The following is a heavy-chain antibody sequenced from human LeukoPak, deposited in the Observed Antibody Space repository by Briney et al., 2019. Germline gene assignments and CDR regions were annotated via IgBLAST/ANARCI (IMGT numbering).Heavy chain of an antibody. D-gene: IGHD6-19*01. CDR3: ARATGSSSGWMADY. V-gene: IGHV3-30-3*01. Sequence: RGGSLRLSCAASGFTFSSYAMHWVRQAPGRGLEWVAVISYDGSNKYYADSVKGRFTISRDNSKNTLYLQMNSLRAEDTAVYYCARATGSSSGWMADYWGQGTLVTVSS. J-gene: IGHJ4*02. CDR1: GFTFSSYA. CDR2: ISYDGSNK.